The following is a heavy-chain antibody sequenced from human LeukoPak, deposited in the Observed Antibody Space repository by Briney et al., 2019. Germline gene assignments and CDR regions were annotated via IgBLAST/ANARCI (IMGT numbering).Heavy chain of an antibody. J-gene: IGHJ2*01. Sequence: GRSLRLSCTASGFTLRHYWVTWVRQAPGKGLEWVAKIEKDGSATYYVDSMKGRFTVSRDNAANSLYLQMSNLGVEDTAVYSCARAGVTNLLGETYWYFDLWGRGTLVTVSS. CDR1: GFTLRHYW. V-gene: IGHV3-7*01. CDR3: ARAGVTNLLGETYWYFDL. D-gene: IGHD1-26*01. CDR2: IEKDGSAT.